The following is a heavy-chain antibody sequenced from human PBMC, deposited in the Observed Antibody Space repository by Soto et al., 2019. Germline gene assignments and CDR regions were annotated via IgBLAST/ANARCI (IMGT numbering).Heavy chain of an antibody. D-gene: IGHD2-8*01. CDR3: AKKGLGSLKTFCSNSDCHYAFDL. Sequence: EVQLLESGGGLVQPGGSLRLSCAASGFTFINYAMIWVRQAPGKGLEWVSTISGGGDGTYYADSVKGLFTISRDNSKNTLYLQMNSLRAEDTAIYYCAKKGLGSLKTFCSNSDCHYAFDLWGQGTVVTVSS. V-gene: IGHV3-23*01. J-gene: IGHJ3*01. CDR2: ISGGGDGT. CDR1: GFTFINYA.